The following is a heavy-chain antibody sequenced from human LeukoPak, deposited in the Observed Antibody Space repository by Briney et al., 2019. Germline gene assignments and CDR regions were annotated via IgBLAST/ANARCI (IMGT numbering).Heavy chain of an antibody. Sequence: SETLSLTCTVSGGSIGSYYWSWIRQPPGKGLEWIGYIYYSGSTNYNPSLKSRITISVDTSKNQFSLKLSSVTAADTAVYYCARLENRDYYYYGMDVWGKGTTVTVSS. CDR3: ARLENRDYYYYGMDV. J-gene: IGHJ6*04. CDR2: IYYSGST. CDR1: GGSIGSYY. V-gene: IGHV4-59*01. D-gene: IGHD3-3*01.